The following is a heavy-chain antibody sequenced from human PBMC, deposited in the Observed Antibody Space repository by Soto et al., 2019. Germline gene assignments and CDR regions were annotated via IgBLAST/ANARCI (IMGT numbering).Heavy chain of an antibody. CDR3: ARGLSKAARVVRWFDP. D-gene: IGHD6-6*01. CDR1: GGSFSGYY. V-gene: IGHV4-34*01. Sequence: PSETLSLTCAVYGGSFSGYYWSWIRQPPGKGLEWIGEINHSGSTNYNPSLKSRVTISVDTSKNQFSLKLSSVTAADTAVYYCARGLSKAARVVRWFDPWGQGTLVTVSS. CDR2: INHSGST. J-gene: IGHJ5*02.